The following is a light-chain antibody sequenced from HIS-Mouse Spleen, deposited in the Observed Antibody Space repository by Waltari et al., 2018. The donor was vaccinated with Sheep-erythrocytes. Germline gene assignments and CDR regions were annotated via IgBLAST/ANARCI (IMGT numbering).Light chain of an antibody. CDR2: EGS. V-gene: IGLV2-23*01. CDR3: CSYAGSSTPWV. Sequence: QSALTQPASVSGSPGQSITSSCTGTSSDVGSYNVVSWYQQHPGKAPKLMIYEGSKRPSGVSNRFSGSKSGNTASLTISGLQAEDEADYYCCSYAGSSTPWVFGGGTKLTVL. J-gene: IGLJ3*02. CDR1: SSDVGSYNV.